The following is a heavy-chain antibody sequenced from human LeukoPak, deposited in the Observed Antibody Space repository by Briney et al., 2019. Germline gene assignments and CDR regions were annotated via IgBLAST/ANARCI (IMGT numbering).Heavy chain of an antibody. CDR3: ARGASSSWYDWSIRWFDP. CDR2: IYSGGST. J-gene: IGHJ5*02. V-gene: IGHV3-66*01. CDR1: GFTVSSNY. D-gene: IGHD6-13*01. Sequence: GGSLRLSCAASGFTVSSNYMSWVRQAPGKGLEWVSVIYSGGSTYYADSVKGRFTISRDNSKNTLYLQMNSLRAEDTAVYYCARGASSSWYDWSIRWFDPWGQGTLVTVSS.